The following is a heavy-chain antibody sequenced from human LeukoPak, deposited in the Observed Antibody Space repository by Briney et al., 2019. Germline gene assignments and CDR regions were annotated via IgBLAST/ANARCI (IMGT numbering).Heavy chain of an antibody. V-gene: IGHV3-9*01. Sequence: GGSLRLSCAASGFTFDDYAMHWVMQAPGKGLEWVSGISWNSGSIGYADSVKGRFTISRDNAKNSLYLQMNSLRAEDTALYYCAKTSEYGDYIDYWGQGTLVTVSS. CDR3: AKTSEYGDYIDY. CDR2: ISWNSGSI. J-gene: IGHJ4*02. CDR1: GFTFDDYA. D-gene: IGHD4-17*01.